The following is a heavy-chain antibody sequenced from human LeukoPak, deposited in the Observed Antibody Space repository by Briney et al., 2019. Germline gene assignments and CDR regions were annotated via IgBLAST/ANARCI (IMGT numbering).Heavy chain of an antibody. CDR1: GFRFGGFW. D-gene: IGHD3-16*01. Sequence: GGSLRLSCEASGFRFGGFWMNWVRQAPGKRPERVANINQDGSEKLYVDSVKGRFTISRDNAKNSLYLQMNSLRVEDTAVYYCTRDVREAYDIWGHGTMVTVSS. CDR3: TRDVREAYDI. V-gene: IGHV3-7*01. CDR2: INQDGSEK. J-gene: IGHJ3*02.